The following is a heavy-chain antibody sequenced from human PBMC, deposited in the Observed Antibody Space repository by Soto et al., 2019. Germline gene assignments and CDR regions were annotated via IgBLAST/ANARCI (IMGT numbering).Heavy chain of an antibody. Sequence: GGSLRLSCAASGFTFSSNGMHWVRQAPGKGLEWVAVIWYDGSHRYYADSVKGRFTISRDDAKNTLYLQMNNLRVEDTAVYYCVRGSFCTTTTCYNLGWFAPWGQGTLVTVPQ. CDR3: VRGSFCTTTTCYNLGWFAP. V-gene: IGHV3-33*01. J-gene: IGHJ5*02. CDR2: IWYDGSHR. CDR1: GFTFSSNG. D-gene: IGHD2-2*02.